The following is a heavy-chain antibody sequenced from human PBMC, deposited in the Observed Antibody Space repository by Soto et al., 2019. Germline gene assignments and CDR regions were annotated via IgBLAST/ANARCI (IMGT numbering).Heavy chain of an antibody. V-gene: IGHV3-23*01. D-gene: IGHD1-26*01. J-gene: IGHJ5*01. Sequence: DVQLLESGGDLVQPGWSLRLSCAASEFTFSDFAMTWVRQAPGKGPEWVSSIGGDGSDTHYADSVKGRFTISRDNSKNTLFLQMSSLRSDDTAVYYCAKDAVPYNGKWDWFDSWGQGTLVTVSS. CDR3: AKDAVPYNGKWDWFDS. CDR1: EFTFSDFA. CDR2: IGGDGSDT.